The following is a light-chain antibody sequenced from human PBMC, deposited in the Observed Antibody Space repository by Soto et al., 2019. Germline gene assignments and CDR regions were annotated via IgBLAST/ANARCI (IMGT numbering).Light chain of an antibody. Sequence: MELTQSPGTLSLSPGKRATLSCRASQSVSSSYLAWYQQKPGQAPRLLIYGASSRATGIPDRFSGSGSGTDFTLTISRLEPEDFAVYYCQQYGSSPQTFGQGTKV. V-gene: IGKV3-20*01. CDR2: GAS. CDR1: QSVSSSY. J-gene: IGKJ1*01. CDR3: QQYGSSPQT.